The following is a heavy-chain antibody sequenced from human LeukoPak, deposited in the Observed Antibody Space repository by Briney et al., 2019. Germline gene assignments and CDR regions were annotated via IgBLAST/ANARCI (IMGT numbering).Heavy chain of an antibody. CDR3: ARVPDNRFYYYYMDV. CDR1: GGTFSSYA. Sequence: SVKVSCKASGGTFSSYAISWVRQAPGQGLEWMGGIIPIFGTANYAQKFQGRVTITTDDSTSTAYMELSSLRSEDTAVYYCARVPDNRFYYYYMDVWGKGTTVTVSS. CDR2: IIPIFGTA. D-gene: IGHD1-14*01. V-gene: IGHV1-69*05. J-gene: IGHJ6*03.